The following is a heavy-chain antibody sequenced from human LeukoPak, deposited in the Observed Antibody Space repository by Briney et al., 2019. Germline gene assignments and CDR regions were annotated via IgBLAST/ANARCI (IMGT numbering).Heavy chain of an antibody. J-gene: IGHJ6*03. Sequence: SVKVSSKASGGTFSSYAISWVRQAPGQGLEWMGGIIPIFGTANYAQKFQGRVTITADESTSTAYMELSSLRSEDTAVYYCARGYYGSGSYPYYYYYYMDVWGKGTTVTISS. CDR1: GGTFSSYA. CDR3: ARGYYGSGSYPYYYYYYMDV. CDR2: IIPIFGTA. V-gene: IGHV1-69*13. D-gene: IGHD3-10*01.